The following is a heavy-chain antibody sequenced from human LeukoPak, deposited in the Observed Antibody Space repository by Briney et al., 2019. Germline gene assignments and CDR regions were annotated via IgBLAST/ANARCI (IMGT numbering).Heavy chain of an antibody. Sequence: SETLSLTCTVSGGSISSYYWSWIRQPPGKGLEWIGEINHSGSTNYNPSLKSRVTISVDTSKNQFSLKLSSVTAADTAVYYCASLTPGIAAEGADYWGQGTLVTVSS. V-gene: IGHV4-34*01. CDR3: ASLTPGIAAEGADY. CDR2: INHSGST. D-gene: IGHD6-13*01. CDR1: GGSISSYY. J-gene: IGHJ4*02.